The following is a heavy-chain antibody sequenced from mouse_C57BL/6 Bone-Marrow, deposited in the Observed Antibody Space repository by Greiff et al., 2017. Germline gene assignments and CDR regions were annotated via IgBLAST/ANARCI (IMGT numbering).Heavy chain of an antibody. CDR3: ANYYGSSYCAMDY. V-gene: IGHV1-64*01. J-gene: IGHJ4*01. D-gene: IGHD1-1*01. Sequence: QVQLQQPGAELVKPGASVKLSCKASGYTFTSYWMHWVKQRPGQGLEWIGMIHPNSGSTNYNEKLKSKATLTVDKSSSTAYMQLSSLTSEDSAVYYCANYYGSSYCAMDYWGQGTSVTVSS. CDR1: GYTFTSYW. CDR2: IHPNSGST.